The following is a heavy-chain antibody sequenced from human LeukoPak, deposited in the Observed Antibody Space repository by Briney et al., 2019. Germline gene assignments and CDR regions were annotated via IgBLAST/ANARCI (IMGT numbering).Heavy chain of an antibody. D-gene: IGHD1-14*01. J-gene: IGHJ4*02. Sequence: GGSLRLSCAASGFTFGDYGMSWVRHAPGKGLEWVCGIHWNGGSRVYVDSVKGRFNISRDKGKNYVYLQMSSLRAEDTALYYCARDLKRIAAVHPPEFDSWGQGILVTVSS. V-gene: IGHV3-20*04. CDR1: GFTFGDYG. CDR3: ARDLKRIAAVHPPEFDS. CDR2: IHWNGGSR.